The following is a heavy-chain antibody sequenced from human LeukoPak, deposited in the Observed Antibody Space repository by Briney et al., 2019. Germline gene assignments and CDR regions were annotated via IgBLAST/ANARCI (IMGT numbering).Heavy chain of an antibody. CDR2: MNPNSGNT. CDR1: GYTFTSYN. Sequence: ASVKVSCTASGYTFTSYNINWVRRATGQGLEWMGWMNPNSGNTGYAQKFQGRVTITRNTSISTAYMELSSLRSEDTAVYYCARSDKGGLGTWFDPWGQGTLVTVSS. V-gene: IGHV1-8*03. D-gene: IGHD1-1*01. CDR3: ARSDKGGLGTWFDP. J-gene: IGHJ5*02.